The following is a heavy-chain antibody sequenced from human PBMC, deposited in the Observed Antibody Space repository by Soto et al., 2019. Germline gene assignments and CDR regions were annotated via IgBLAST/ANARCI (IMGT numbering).Heavy chain of an antibody. J-gene: IGHJ4*02. D-gene: IGHD4-17*01. CDR2: IYSGGST. V-gene: IGHV3-53*02. CDR3: ASSMIGGDYGVLGY. CDR1: GFTVSSNY. Sequence: EVQLVETGGGLIQPGGSLRLSCAASGFTVSSNYMSWVRQAPGKGLEWVSVIYSGGSTYYADSVKGRFTISRDNSKNTLYLQMNSLRAEDTVVYYCASSMIGGDYGVLGYWGQGTLVTVSS.